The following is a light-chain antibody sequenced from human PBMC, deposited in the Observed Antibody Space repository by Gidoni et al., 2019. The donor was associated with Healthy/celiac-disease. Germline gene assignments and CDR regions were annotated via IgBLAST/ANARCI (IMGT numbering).Light chain of an antibody. V-gene: IGLV2-14*01. CDR2: EVS. CDR3: SSYTSSSTLGV. Sequence: QAALTQPASVSGAPGQAIPISCTGTSSDVGGYHYVSWYQQHPGKAPKLMIYEVSNRPSGVSNRFSGSKSGNTASLTISGLQAEDEADYYCSSYTSSSTLGVFGGGTKLTVL. J-gene: IGLJ2*01. CDR1: SSDVGGYHY.